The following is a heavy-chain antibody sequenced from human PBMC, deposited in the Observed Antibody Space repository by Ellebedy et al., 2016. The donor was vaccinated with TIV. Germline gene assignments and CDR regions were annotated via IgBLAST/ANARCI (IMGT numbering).Heavy chain of an antibody. CDR2: FAPEDGET. V-gene: IGHV1-24*01. CDR3: ATSQWVYFDY. J-gene: IGHJ4*02. CDR1: GYTLTELS. Sequence: ASVKVSCMVSGYTLTELSMHWVRQAPGKGLEWMGGFAPEDGETIYAQKFQGRVTMTEDTSTDTAYMELSSLRSEDTAVYYCATSQWVYFDYWGQGTLVTVSS. D-gene: IGHD2-8*01.